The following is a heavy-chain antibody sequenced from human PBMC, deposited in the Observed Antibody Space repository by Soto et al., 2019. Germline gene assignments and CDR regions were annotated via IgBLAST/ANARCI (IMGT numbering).Heavy chain of an antibody. CDR3: AGYSTNKNYYYYMDV. J-gene: IGHJ6*03. Sequence: TLSLTCTVSGGSISSYYWSWIRQPPGKGLEWIGYIYYSGSTNYNPSLKSRVTISVDTSKNQFSLKLSSVTAADTAVYYCAGYSTNKNYYYYMDVWGKGTTVTVSS. CDR2: IYYSGST. D-gene: IGHD2-15*01. CDR1: GGSISSYY. V-gene: IGHV4-59*01.